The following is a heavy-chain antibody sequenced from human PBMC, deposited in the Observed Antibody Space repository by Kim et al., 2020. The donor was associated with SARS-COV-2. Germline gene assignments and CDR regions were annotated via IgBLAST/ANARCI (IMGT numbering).Heavy chain of an antibody. Sequence: YTDTVKGRFAISRNNSKNTLYLQMNSLRAEDTAVYYCASLVLGYGGDNDYWDQGTLVTVSS. V-gene: IGHV3-66*01. J-gene: IGHJ4*02. D-gene: IGHD4-17*01. CDR3: ASLVLGYGGDNDY.